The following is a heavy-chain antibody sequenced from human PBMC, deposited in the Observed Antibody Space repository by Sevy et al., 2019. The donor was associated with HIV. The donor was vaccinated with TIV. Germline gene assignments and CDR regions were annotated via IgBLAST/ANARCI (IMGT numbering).Heavy chain of an antibody. D-gene: IGHD1-1*01. CDR3: AKEVSEHLYSDY. CDR2: IGVSADYT. CDR1: GFTFSSYA. J-gene: IGHJ4*02. V-gene: IGHV3-23*01. Sequence: GGSLRLSCVPSGFTFSSYAMSWVRQTPGKGLEWVSAIGVSADYTYYADSVKGRFTISRDNSKNTLYLQMNGLRAEDTAVYYCAKEVSEHLYSDYWCQGTLVTVSS.